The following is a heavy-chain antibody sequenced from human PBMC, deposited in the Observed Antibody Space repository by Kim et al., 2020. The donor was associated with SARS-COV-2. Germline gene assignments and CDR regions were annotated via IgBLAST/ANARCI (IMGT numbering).Heavy chain of an antibody. Sequence: NPSLKSRVTISVDKSMNQFSLKLRSVTAAYTAVYYCARMTDSSGCPWFDPWGQGTLVTVSS. J-gene: IGHJ5*02. D-gene: IGHD6-19*01. V-gene: IGHV4-4*02. CDR3: ARMTDSSGCPWFDP.